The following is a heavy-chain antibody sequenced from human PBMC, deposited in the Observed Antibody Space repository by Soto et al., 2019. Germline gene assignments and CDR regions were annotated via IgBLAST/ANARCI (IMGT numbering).Heavy chain of an antibody. J-gene: IGHJ4*02. Sequence: SETLSLTWTVSGGSXSRYYWSWIRQPPGKGLEWIGYIYYSGSTNYNPSLKSRVTISVDTSKNQFSLKLSSVTAADTAVYYCATDYDFWSGYSYWGQGTLVTVSS. D-gene: IGHD3-3*01. CDR3: ATDYDFWSGYSY. V-gene: IGHV4-59*01. CDR1: GGSXSRYY. CDR2: IYYSGST.